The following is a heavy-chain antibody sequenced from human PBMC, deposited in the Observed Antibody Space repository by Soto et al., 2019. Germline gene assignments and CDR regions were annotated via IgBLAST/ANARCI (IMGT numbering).Heavy chain of an antibody. Sequence: SVKVSCKASGGTFSIYAISWVRQAPGQGLEWMGGIIPIFGTANYAQKFQGRVTITADESTSTAYMELSSLRSEDTAVYYCASSVAKYYYYGMDVWGQGTTVTVSS. CDR2: IIPIFGTA. D-gene: IGHD5-12*01. J-gene: IGHJ6*02. V-gene: IGHV1-69*13. CDR3: ASSVAKYYYYGMDV. CDR1: GGTFSIYA.